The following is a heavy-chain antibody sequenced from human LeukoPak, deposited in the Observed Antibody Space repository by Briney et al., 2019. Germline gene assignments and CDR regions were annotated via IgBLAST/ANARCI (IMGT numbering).Heavy chain of an antibody. D-gene: IGHD5-24*01. CDR2: FYHSGST. CDR3: ARREVAPGYFDY. CDR1: GYSISSGYY. J-gene: IGHJ4*02. Sequence: SETLSLTCAVSGYSISSGYYWGWIRQPPGKGLEWIGSFYHSGSTYYNPSLKSRVTISVDTSKNQFSLKLSSVTAADTAVYYCARREVAPGYFDYWGQGTLVTVSS. V-gene: IGHV4-38-2*01.